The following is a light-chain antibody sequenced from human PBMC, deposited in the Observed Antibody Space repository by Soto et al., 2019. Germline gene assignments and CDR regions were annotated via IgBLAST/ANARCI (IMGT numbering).Light chain of an antibody. V-gene: IGKV1-39*01. Sequence: DIQMTQSPSSLSASVGDRVTITCRASQSISSYLNWYQQKPGKAPKLLIYAASSLQSGVPSRFSGSGSGTDFNLTISSLQTEDFATYYCQQSYSTVWTFGQGTKVDIK. J-gene: IGKJ1*01. CDR3: QQSYSTVWT. CDR1: QSISSY. CDR2: AAS.